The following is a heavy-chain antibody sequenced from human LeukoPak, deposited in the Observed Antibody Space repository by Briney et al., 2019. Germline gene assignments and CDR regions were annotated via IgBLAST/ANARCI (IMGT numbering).Heavy chain of an antibody. D-gene: IGHD4-23*01. CDR3: ARNKGRWYLDC. Sequence: PSETLSLTCAVYGGSFSGYYWSWIRQPPGKGLEWIGEINHSGSTNYNPSLKSRVTISVDTSKNQFSLKLSSVTAADTAVYYCARNKGRWYLDCWGQGTLVTVSS. CDR1: GGSFSGYY. V-gene: IGHV4-34*01. CDR2: INHSGST. J-gene: IGHJ4*02.